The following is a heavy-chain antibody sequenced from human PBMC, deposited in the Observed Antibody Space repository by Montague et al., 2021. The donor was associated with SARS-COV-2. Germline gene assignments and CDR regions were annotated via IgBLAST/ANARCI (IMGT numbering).Heavy chain of an antibody. V-gene: IGHV4-61*02. CDR1: GASISSGSYY. J-gene: IGHJ4*02. D-gene: IGHD5-12*01. Sequence: TLSLTCTVSGASISSGSYYWSWIRQPAGKGLEWIGRIYTSGTTDYXFSLKSRVTISVDTSKNQFSLKLTSVTAADTAVYYCARAHSGSWAPIDNWGQGSLVTVSS. CDR3: ARAHSGSWAPIDN. CDR2: IYTSGTT.